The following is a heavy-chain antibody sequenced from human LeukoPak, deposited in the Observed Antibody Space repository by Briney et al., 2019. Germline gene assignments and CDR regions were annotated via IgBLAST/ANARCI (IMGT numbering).Heavy chain of an antibody. CDR1: GFTFDNYD. CDR3: ARARGNTYGYFEY. J-gene: IGHJ4*02. Sequence: GGSLRLSCAASGFTFDNYDMHWVRQAPGKGLEWVSGITWNSGGIGYADSVKGRFTISRDNAKNSLYLQMNSLRVEDTAVYYCARARGNTYGYFEYWGQGTLVTVSS. D-gene: IGHD5-18*01. V-gene: IGHV3-9*01. CDR2: ITWNSGGI.